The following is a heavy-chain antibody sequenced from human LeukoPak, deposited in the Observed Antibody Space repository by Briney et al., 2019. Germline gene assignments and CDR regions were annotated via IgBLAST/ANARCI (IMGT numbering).Heavy chain of an antibody. CDR1: GGTFSSYA. J-gene: IGHJ5*02. CDR3: ARVVAAAGENWFDP. Sequence: SVKVSCKASGGTFSSYAISWVRRAPGQGLEWMGGIIPIFGTANYAQKFQGRVTITTDESTSTAYMELSSLRSEDTAVYYCARVVAAAGENWFDPWGQGTLVTVSS. V-gene: IGHV1-69*05. CDR2: IIPIFGTA. D-gene: IGHD6-13*01.